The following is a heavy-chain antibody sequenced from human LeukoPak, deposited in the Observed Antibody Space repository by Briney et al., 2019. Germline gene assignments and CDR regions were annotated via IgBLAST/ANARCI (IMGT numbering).Heavy chain of an antibody. CDR1: GFTFSNYA. D-gene: IGHD2-15*01. CDR3: AKKDHYHDGGKPLRYYFDH. Sequence: GGSLRLSCVASGFTFSNYAMSWVRQAPGKGPEWVSSLSASGGSTYYADSVRGRFTISRDNSKNMLYLQMNSLRAEDTAVYCCAKKDHYHDGGKPLRYYFDHWGQGTRVTVSS. V-gene: IGHV3-23*01. CDR2: LSASGGST. J-gene: IGHJ4*02.